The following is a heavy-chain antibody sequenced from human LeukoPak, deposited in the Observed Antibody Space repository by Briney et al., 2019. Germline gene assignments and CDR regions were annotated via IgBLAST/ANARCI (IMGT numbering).Heavy chain of an antibody. J-gene: IGHJ4*02. CDR1: GGSFSGYY. CDR2: INHSGST. CDR3: ARGHREVEGLKYSYGKEVDY. D-gene: IGHD5-18*01. Sequence: SETLSLTCAVYGGSFSGYYWSWIRQPPGKGLEWIGEINHSGSTNYNPSLKSRVTISVDTSKNQFSLKLSSVTAADTAVYYCARGHREVEGLKYSYGKEVDYWGQGTLVTVSS. V-gene: IGHV4-34*01.